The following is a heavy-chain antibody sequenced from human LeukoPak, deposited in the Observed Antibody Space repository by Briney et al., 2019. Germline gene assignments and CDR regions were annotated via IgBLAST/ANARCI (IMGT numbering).Heavy chain of an antibody. CDR3: AKDWGQTYYYDSSGYYSGP. D-gene: IGHD3-22*01. CDR2: IWYDGSNK. Sequence: TGRSLRLSCAASGFTFSSYGMHWVRQAPGKGLEWVAVIWYDGSNKYYADSVKGRFTISRDNSKNTLYLQMNSLRAEDTAVYYCAKDWGQTYYYDSSGYYSGPWGQGTLVIVSS. V-gene: IGHV3-33*06. J-gene: IGHJ4*02. CDR1: GFTFSSYG.